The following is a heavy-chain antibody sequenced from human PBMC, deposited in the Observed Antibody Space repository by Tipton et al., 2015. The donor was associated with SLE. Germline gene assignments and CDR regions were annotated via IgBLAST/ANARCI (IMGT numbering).Heavy chain of an antibody. CDR3: ARHRYSSGQLGY. Sequence: TLSLTCTVSGGSISSYYWSWIRQPPGKGLEWIGYIYYSGSTNYSPSLKSRVTISVDTSKNQFSLKLSSVTAADTAVYYCARHRYSSGQLGYWGQGTLVTVSS. CDR2: IYYSGST. J-gene: IGHJ4*02. CDR1: GGSISSYY. V-gene: IGHV4-59*08. D-gene: IGHD6-19*01.